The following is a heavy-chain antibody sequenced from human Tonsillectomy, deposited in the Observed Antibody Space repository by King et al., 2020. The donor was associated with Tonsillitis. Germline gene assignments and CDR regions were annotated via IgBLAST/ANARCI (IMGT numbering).Heavy chain of an antibody. CDR2: IYYSGST. D-gene: IGHD6-13*01. Sequence: QLQESGPGLVKPSETLSLTCTVSGGSINSYYWSWIRQPPGEGLEWIGYIYYSGSTNYSPSLKSRVSISVDTSKNQFSLNLTPVTAADTAVYYCARRGSSWSHFDYWGQGTLVTVSS. CDR1: GGSINSYY. CDR3: ARRGSSWSHFDY. V-gene: IGHV4-59*01. J-gene: IGHJ4*02.